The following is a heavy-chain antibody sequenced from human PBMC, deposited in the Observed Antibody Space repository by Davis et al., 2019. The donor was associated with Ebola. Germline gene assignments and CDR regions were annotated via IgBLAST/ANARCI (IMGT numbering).Heavy chain of an antibody. J-gene: IGHJ5*02. Sequence: KVSCKGSGYSFTSYWISWVRQMPGKGLEWMGRIDPSDSYTNYSPSFQGHVTISADKSISTAYLQWSSLKALDTAMYYCARIDIVVVPAAKGWFDPWGQGTLVTVSS. V-gene: IGHV5-10-1*01. CDR2: IDPSDSYT. D-gene: IGHD2-2*01. CDR3: ARIDIVVVPAAKGWFDP. CDR1: GYSFTSYW.